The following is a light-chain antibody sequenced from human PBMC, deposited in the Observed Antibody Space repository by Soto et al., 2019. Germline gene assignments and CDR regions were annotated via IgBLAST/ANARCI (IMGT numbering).Light chain of an antibody. CDR1: QSVSSN. J-gene: IGKJ1*01. CDR2: GAS. CDR3: QQYNNWLTWT. V-gene: IGKV3-15*01. Sequence: EIVMTQSPATLSVSPGERATLSCRASQSVSSNLVWYQQKPGQAPRLLIYGASTRATGIPARFSGSGSGTEFTLTISSLQSEDFAVYYCQQYNNWLTWTFGQGXKXXI.